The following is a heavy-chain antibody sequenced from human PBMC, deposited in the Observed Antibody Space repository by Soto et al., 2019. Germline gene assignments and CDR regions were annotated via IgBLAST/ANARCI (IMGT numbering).Heavy chain of an antibody. V-gene: IGHV3-66*01. CDR3: TRDSSYYGAGRGVLDY. Sequence: GGSLRLSCAVSGFTVNNNYMSWVRQAPGKGPEWVSVMYSGGNTDYAESVRGRFTVSRDTPRNTLYLQMNSLRVEDTAIYYCTRDSSYYGAGRGVLDYWGQGTPVTVSS. D-gene: IGHD3-10*01. CDR2: MYSGGNT. J-gene: IGHJ4*02. CDR1: GFTVNNNY.